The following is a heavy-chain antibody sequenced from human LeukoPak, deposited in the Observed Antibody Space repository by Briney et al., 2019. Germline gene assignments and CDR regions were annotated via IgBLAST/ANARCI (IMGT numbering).Heavy chain of an antibody. D-gene: IGHD6-13*01. CDR1: GFTFSSYA. V-gene: IGHV3-23*01. CDR2: IGAGGVTT. J-gene: IGHJ4*02. CDR3: AKDSRYSTSWSPFDS. Sequence: GRSLRLSCSASGFTFSSYAMSWVRQAPGKGPERVSAIGAGGVTTYYADSVKCRFTISRDNSKNTLYLQMNILRAEDTALYYCAKDSRYSTSWSPFDSWGQGTLVTVSS.